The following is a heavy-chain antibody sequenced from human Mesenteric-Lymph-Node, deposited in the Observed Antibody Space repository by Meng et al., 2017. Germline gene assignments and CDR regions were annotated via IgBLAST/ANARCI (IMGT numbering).Heavy chain of an antibody. Sequence: GSLRLSCAVSGDSISNSNWWSWVRQSPGKGLEWIGEIFHTGTTNFYPSLKSRVTMSVDKSKNQFFLRLSSVTAADTAVYYCARERYGDYLGFFDYWGQGNLVTVSS. CDR3: ARERYGDYLGFFDY. CDR2: IFHTGTT. V-gene: IGHV4-4*02. CDR1: GDSISNSNW. J-gene: IGHJ4*02. D-gene: IGHD4-17*01.